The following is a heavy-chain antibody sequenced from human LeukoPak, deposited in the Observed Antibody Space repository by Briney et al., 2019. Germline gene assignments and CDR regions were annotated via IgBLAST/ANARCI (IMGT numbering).Heavy chain of an antibody. CDR1: GFTFSSYS. Sequence: GGSLRLSCAASGFTFSSYSMNWVRQAPGKGLEWVSSISTTSTYIYYADSVEGRFTISRDNAKNSLYLQMNSLTDEDTAVYYCARDSKRDGYNPRGYYFDYWGQGKLVTVSS. V-gene: IGHV3-21*01. J-gene: IGHJ4*02. D-gene: IGHD5-24*01. CDR3: ARDSKRDGYNPRGYYFDY. CDR2: ISTTSTYI.